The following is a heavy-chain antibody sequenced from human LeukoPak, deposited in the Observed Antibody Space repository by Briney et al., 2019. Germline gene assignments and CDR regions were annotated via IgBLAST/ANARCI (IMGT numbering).Heavy chain of an antibody. CDR1: GFTFTNYA. CDR3: AKWGDYDILTGYYVPDY. V-gene: IGHV3-23*01. J-gene: IGHJ4*02. CDR2: ITGSDGSS. D-gene: IGHD3-9*01. Sequence: PGTSLRLSCVASGFTFTNYAMSWVRQAPGKGLEWVSAITGSDGSSYYADSVKGRFTISRDNSKNTLYLQVNSLRAEDTAVYYCAKWGDYDILTGYYVPDYWGRGTLSPSPQ.